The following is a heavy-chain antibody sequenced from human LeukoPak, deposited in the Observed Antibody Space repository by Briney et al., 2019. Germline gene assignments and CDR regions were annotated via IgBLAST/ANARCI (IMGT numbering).Heavy chain of an antibody. D-gene: IGHD6-6*01. V-gene: IGHV4-59*08. J-gene: IGHJ5*02. CDR1: GGSISSYY. Sequence: SETLSLTCTVSGGSISSYYWSWIRQPPGKGLEWIGYIYHSGSTNNNPSLKSRVTISVDTSKNQFSLKLSSVTAADTAVYYCARHVPPVGSSSSFDPCGQGTLVTVSS. CDR2: IYHSGST. CDR3: ARHVPPVGSSSSFDP.